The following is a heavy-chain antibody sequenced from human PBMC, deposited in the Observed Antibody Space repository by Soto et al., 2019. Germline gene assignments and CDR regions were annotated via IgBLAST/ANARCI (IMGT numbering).Heavy chain of an antibody. Sequence: VASVKVSFKASGGTFSSYAISWVRQAPGQGLEWMGWINPNSGGTNYAQKFQGWVTMTRDTSISTAYMELSRLRSDDTAVYYCARGSSSSWFDPWGQGTLVTVSS. D-gene: IGHD6-6*01. J-gene: IGHJ5*02. CDR3: ARGSSSSWFDP. CDR2: INPNSGGT. CDR1: GGTFSSYA. V-gene: IGHV1-2*04.